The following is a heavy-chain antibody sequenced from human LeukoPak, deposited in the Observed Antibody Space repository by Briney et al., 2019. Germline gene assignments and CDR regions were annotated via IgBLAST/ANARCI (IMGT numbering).Heavy chain of an antibody. CDR2: INHSGTT. CDR1: GGSFSGYY. CDR3: AQNGYYFES. V-gene: IGHV4-34*01. D-gene: IGHD3-22*01. Sequence: SETLSLTCAVYGGSFSGYYWSWIRQPPGKGLEWIGEINHSGTTNYNPSLKSRVAISVDTSKNQFSLKLSFVTAADTAVYYCAQNGYYFESWGQGTLATVS. J-gene: IGHJ4*02.